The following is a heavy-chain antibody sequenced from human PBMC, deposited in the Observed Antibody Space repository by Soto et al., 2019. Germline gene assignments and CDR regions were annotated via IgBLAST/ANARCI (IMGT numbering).Heavy chain of an antibody. CDR1: GYSISSGFY. Sequence: SETLSLTCAVSGYSISSGFYWGWIRQPPGKGLEWIGSIYHSGSTYYNPSLQSRVTISVDTSKNQISLKLSSLTAADTAVYYCARSLAPTGIAPTGIAAAGRVDYWGQGTLVTVSS. CDR3: ARSLAPTGIAPTGIAAAGRVDY. V-gene: IGHV4-38-2*01. D-gene: IGHD6-13*01. J-gene: IGHJ4*02. CDR2: IYHSGST.